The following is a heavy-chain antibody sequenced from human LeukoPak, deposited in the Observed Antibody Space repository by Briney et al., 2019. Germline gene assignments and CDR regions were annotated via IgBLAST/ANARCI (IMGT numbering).Heavy chain of an antibody. CDR1: GYTFAIYG. D-gene: IGHD2-21*02. V-gene: IGHV1-18*01. Sequence: ASVKVSCKASGYTFAIYGISWVRQAPGQGLEWMAWISPYDGDTNYARNFEGRVTTTTETSTSTAYMELRSLRSDDTAIYYCARDYCTRGGDCYKEDLFDPWGQGTLVTVSS. CDR3: ARDYCTRGGDCYKEDLFDP. J-gene: IGHJ5*02. CDR2: ISPYDGDT.